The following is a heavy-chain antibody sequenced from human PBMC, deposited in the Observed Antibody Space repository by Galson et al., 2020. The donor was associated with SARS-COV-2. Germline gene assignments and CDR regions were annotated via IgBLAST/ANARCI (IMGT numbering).Heavy chain of an antibody. Sequence: GESLKISCAASGFSFSNYAMTWVRQAPGKGLEWVSSISGSASRTDYADSVTGRFTISRDKSKNTLYLQMNSLRVEDTAVYYCAKEGASVTGDSNWFDPWGQGALVTVSS. D-gene: IGHD3-9*01. CDR2: ISGSASRT. J-gene: IGHJ5*02. V-gene: IGHV3-23*01. CDR3: AKEGASVTGDSNWFDP. CDR1: GFSFSNYA.